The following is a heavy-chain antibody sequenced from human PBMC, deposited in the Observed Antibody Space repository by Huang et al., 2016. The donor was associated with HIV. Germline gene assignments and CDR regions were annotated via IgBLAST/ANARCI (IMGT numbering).Heavy chain of an antibody. CDR3: ARGGGIQLWLLGYYYMDV. V-gene: IGHV1-18*01. Sequence: QVQLVQSGAEVKKPGASVKVSCKASGYTFSSFGISWVRQAPGQGLEWVGWISGYKGNTKFAQKFQGRLTMTTDTSTSTAYMGLRGLRSDDTAVYYCARGGGIQLWLLGYYYMDVWGNGTTVTVSS. CDR2: ISGYKGNT. J-gene: IGHJ6*03. CDR1: GYTFSSFG. D-gene: IGHD5-18*01.